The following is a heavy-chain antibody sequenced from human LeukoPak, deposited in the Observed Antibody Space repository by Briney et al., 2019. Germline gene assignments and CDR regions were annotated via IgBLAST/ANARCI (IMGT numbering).Heavy chain of an antibody. CDR1: GYTFTGYY. J-gene: IGHJ4*02. Sequence: APVKVSCKASGYTFTGYYMHWVRQAPGQGLEWMGWINPNSGGTNYAQKFQGRVTMTRDTSISTAYMELSRLRSDDTAVYYCARIAAAGTGGYYFDYWGQGTLVTVSS. CDR2: INPNSGGT. CDR3: ARIAAAGTGGYYFDY. V-gene: IGHV1-2*02. D-gene: IGHD6-13*01.